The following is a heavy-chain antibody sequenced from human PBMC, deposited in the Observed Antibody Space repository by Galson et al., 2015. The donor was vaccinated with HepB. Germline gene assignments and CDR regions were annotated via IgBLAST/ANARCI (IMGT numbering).Heavy chain of an antibody. CDR2: LSGGGITT. J-gene: IGHJ2*01. Sequence: SLRLSCAASGFTFNNYAMSWVRQAPGKGLEWVSLLSGGGITTQYADFVKGRFTISRDNSKNTLYLEMNSLRAEDTAVYYCAKDVHSSSVWYFDLWGRGTLVSVSS. CDR3: AKDVHSSSVWYFDL. D-gene: IGHD6-6*01. V-gene: IGHV3-23*01. CDR1: GFTFNNYA.